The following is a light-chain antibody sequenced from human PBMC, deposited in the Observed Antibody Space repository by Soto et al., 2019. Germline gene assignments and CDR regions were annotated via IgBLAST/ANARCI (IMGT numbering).Light chain of an antibody. CDR2: ENN. CDR3: GTWDNSLSAVV. Sequence: QSVLTQPPSVSAAPGQKVTISCSGSSSNIGKNYVSWYQQFPGTAPKLLIYENNKRPSGIPDLFSGSRSGTSATLGITGLQTGDEADYYCGTWDNSLSAVVFGGGTKLTVL. J-gene: IGLJ3*02. V-gene: IGLV1-51*02. CDR1: SSNIGKNY.